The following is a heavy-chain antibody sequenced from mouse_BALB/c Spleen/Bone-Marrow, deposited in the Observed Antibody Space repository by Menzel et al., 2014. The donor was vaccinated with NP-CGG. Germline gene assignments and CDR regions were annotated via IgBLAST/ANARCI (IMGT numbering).Heavy chain of an antibody. V-gene: IGHV2-9*02. CDR1: GFSLTSFG. CDR2: IWAGGST. CDR3: ARYGNYEDAMDY. J-gene: IGHJ4*01. Sequence: QVQLKESGPGLVAPSQSLSITCTVSGFSLTSFGVHWVRQPPGKGLEWLGVIWAGGSTNCNSALMSRLSISKDNSKSQVFLKMNSLQTDDTAMYYCARYGNYEDAMDYWGQGTSVTVSS. D-gene: IGHD2-10*02.